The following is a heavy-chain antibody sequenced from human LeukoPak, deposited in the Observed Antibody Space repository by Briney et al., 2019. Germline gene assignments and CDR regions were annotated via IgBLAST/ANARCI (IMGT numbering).Heavy chain of an antibody. CDR1: GYTFTSYD. J-gene: IGHJ4*02. D-gene: IGHD6-19*01. CDR3: ARAGDLVAGQEGAFDY. V-gene: IGHV1-2*02. CDR2: INPNSGGT. Sequence: ASVKVSCKASGYTFTSYDINWVRQAPGQGLEWMGWINPNSGGTNYAQKFQGRVTMTRDTSISTAYMELRSLRSDDTAVYYCARAGDLVAGQEGAFDYWGQGTLVTVSS.